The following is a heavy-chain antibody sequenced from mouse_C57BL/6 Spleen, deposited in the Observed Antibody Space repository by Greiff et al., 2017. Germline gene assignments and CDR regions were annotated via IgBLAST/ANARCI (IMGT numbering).Heavy chain of an antibody. Sequence: EVKLEESGGGLVKPGGSLKLSCAASGFTFSSYAMSWVRQTPEKRLEWVATISDGGSYTYYPDNVKGRFTISRDNAKNNLYLQMSHLKSEDTAMYYCARVHGSSYDYAMDYWGQGTSVTVSS. CDR3: ARVHGSSYDYAMDY. J-gene: IGHJ4*01. V-gene: IGHV5-4*03. CDR1: GFTFSSYA. CDR2: ISDGGSYT. D-gene: IGHD1-1*01.